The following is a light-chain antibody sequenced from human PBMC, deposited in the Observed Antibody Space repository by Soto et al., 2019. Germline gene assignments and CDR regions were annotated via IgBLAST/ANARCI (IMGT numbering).Light chain of an antibody. Sequence: EIVMTQSPVTLSVSPGERATLSCRASDSVSSNLAWYQQKPGQAPRLLFYGASTRATGIPARFSGGGSGTEFTLTVSSLQSEDFALYYCHQYNNWPHTFGQGTRLEIK. CDR2: GAS. J-gene: IGKJ5*01. CDR3: HQYNNWPHT. CDR1: DSVSSN. V-gene: IGKV3-15*01.